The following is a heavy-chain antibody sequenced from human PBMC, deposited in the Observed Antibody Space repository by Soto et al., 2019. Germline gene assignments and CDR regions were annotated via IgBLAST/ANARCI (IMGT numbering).Heavy chain of an antibody. CDR3: ARGGGSDSFDY. CDR1: GASITYGGYS. Sequence: QLQLHESGSGLVKPSQTLSLTCTVSGASITYGGYSWSWIRQTPGKGLEWIGYINHLETTFYNPSFESRISLSIDRAKNQFSLSLNSLSAADRAVYFCARGGGSDSFDYWGQGILVTVSS. J-gene: IGHJ4*02. D-gene: IGHD1-26*01. V-gene: IGHV4-30-2*01. CDR2: INHLETT.